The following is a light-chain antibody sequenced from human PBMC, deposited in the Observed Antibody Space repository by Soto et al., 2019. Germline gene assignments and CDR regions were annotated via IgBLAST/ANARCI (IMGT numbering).Light chain of an antibody. CDR1: TGDVTNGRW. CDR3: LLFYDGVAV. Sequence: QAVVTQEPSLTVPPGGTVTLTCGSSTGDVTNGRWPYWFQQRPGQVPRTLIHDTNNKHSWTPARFSGSLLGGKAALTLSGAQPEDEAAYYCLLFYDGVAVFGGGTQLTVL. J-gene: IGLJ7*01. V-gene: IGLV7-46*01. CDR2: DTN.